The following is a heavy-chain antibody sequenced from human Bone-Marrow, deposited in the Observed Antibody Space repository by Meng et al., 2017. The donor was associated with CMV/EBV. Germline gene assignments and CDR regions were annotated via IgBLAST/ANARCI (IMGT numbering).Heavy chain of an antibody. CDR3: ARDPNRRIVVVPAARAG. CDR1: GGSISSYY. D-gene: IGHD2-2*01. Sequence: SETLSLTCTVSGGSISSYYWSWIRQPPGKGLEWIGYIYYSGSTNYNPSLKSRVTISVDTSKNSQYLQMNSLRAEDTAVYYCARDPNRRIVVVPAARAGWGQGTLVTGSS. V-gene: IGHV4-59*12. J-gene: IGHJ4*02. CDR2: IYYSGST.